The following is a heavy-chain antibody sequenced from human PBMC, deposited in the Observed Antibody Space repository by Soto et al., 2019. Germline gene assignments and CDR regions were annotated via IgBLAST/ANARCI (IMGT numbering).Heavy chain of an antibody. Sequence: PSETLSLTCTVSGGSISSYYWSWIRQPPGKGLEWIGYIYYSGSTNYNPSLKSRVTISVDTSKNQFSLKLSSVTAADTAVYYCARGYYDFWSGPTPPTYYFDYWGQGTLVTVSS. CDR3: ARGYYDFWSGPTPPTYYFDY. CDR1: GGSISSYY. CDR2: IYYSGST. D-gene: IGHD3-3*01. J-gene: IGHJ4*02. V-gene: IGHV4-59*01.